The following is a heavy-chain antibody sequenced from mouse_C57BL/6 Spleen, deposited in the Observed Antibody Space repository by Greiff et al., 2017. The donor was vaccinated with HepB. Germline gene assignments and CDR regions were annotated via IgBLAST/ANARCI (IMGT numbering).Heavy chain of an antibody. Sequence: EVQLVESGPGLVKPSQSLSLTCSVTGYSITSGYYWNWIRQFPGNKLEWMGYISYDGSNNYNPSLKNRISITRDTSKNQFFLKLNSVTTEDTATYYCARKGGGFAYWGQGTLVTVSA. V-gene: IGHV3-6*01. CDR3: ARKGGGFAY. CDR2: ISYDGSN. J-gene: IGHJ3*01. CDR1: GYSITSGYY.